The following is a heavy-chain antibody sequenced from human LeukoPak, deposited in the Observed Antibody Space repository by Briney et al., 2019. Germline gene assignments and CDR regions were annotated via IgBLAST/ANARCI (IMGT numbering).Heavy chain of an antibody. CDR2: ISWNSGSI. V-gene: IGHV3-9*01. CDR1: GFTFDYYA. CDR3: LQGYDGWVVPASKYFQN. D-gene: IGHD2-21*02. Sequence: GGSLRLSCAASGFTFDYYAMYGVRQNPGRGREGVAGISWNSGSIGYADSVKGRFTISRDNAQNSLNLQMNSLKAEDTALYFCLQGYDGWVVPASKYFQNWGQETLVTVSS. J-gene: IGHJ1*01.